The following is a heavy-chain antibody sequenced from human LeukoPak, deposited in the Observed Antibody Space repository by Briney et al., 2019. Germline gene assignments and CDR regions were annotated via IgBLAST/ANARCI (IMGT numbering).Heavy chain of an antibody. D-gene: IGHD6-19*01. CDR3: ARAVADAFDI. J-gene: IGHJ3*02. CDR1: GGPISSYY. CDR2: IYYSGST. V-gene: IGHV4-59*01. Sequence: SETLSLTCTVSGGPISSYYWSWIRQPPGKGLEWIGYIYYSGSTNYNPSLKSRVTISVDTSKNQFSLKLSSVTAADTAVYYCARAVADAFDIWGQGTMVTVSS.